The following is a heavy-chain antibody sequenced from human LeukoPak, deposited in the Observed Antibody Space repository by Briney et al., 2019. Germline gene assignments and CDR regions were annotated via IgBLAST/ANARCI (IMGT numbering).Heavy chain of an antibody. CDR3: ARTLSPITGGFDY. J-gene: IGHJ4*02. Sequence: GPSVKVSCKASGGTFSSYAISWVRQAPGQGLEWMVGIIPIFGTANYAQTFHGRVTITADESTSTAYMELSSLRSEDTAVYYCARTLSPITGGFDYWGQGTLVTVSS. CDR2: IIPIFGTA. D-gene: IGHD1-20*01. CDR1: GGTFSSYA. V-gene: IGHV1-69*01.